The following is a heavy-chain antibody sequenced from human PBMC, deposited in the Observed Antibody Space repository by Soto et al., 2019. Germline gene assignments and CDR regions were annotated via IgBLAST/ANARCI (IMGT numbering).Heavy chain of an antibody. CDR1: GFTFSSYG. CDR3: AKERYYYDSSGYYHTSKSFDY. Sequence: GGSLRLSCAASGFTFSSYGMHWVRQAPGKGLEWVAVISYDGSNKYYADSVKGRFTISRDNSKNTLYLQMNSLRAEDTAVYYCAKERYYYDSSGYYHTSKSFDYWGQGTLVTVSS. D-gene: IGHD3-22*01. J-gene: IGHJ4*02. CDR2: ISYDGSNK. V-gene: IGHV3-30*18.